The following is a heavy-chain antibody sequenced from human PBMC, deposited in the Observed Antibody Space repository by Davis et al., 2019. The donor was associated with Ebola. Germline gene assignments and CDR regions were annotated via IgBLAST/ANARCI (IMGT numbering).Heavy chain of an antibody. CDR1: GYTFTSYG. CDR2: ISAYNGNT. D-gene: IGHD2-2*01. V-gene: IGHV1-18*01. J-gene: IGHJ4*02. CDR3: ARDLLVPTAPNFDY. Sequence: AASVKVSCKASGYTFTSYGISWVRQAPGQGLEWMGWISAYNGNTNYAQKLQGRVTMTTDTSTSTAYMELRSLRSEDTAVYYCARDLLVPTAPNFDYWGQGTLVTVSS.